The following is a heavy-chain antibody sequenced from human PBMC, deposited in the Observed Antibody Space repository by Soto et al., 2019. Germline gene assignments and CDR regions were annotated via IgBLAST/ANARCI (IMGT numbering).Heavy chain of an antibody. CDR2: IYYSGST. D-gene: IGHD3-10*01. Sequence: NPSETLSLTCTVSGGSIITSDHYWGWIRQPPGKGLEWIGSIYYSGSTYYSPSLKSRVTISVDTSKNQFSLRLTSVTATDTAVYYCVRGRDYYGSGSYYLRQHFDYWGPGALVTVSS. CDR3: VRGRDYYGSGSYYLRQHFDY. J-gene: IGHJ4*02. V-gene: IGHV4-39*01. CDR1: GGSIITSDHY.